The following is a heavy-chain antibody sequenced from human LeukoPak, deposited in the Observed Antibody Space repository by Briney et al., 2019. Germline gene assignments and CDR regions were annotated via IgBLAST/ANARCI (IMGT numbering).Heavy chain of an antibody. V-gene: IGHV3-15*01. CDR3: TTLTMIVGTHFDY. CDR1: GFTFSNAW. Sequence: EAGGSLRLSCVASGFTFSNAWMNWVRQTPGKGLEWVGRIKSKTDGVTTDYAAPVKGRFTISRDDSKNTLYLQMNSLKTEDTAVYYCTTLTMIVGTHFDYWGQGTLVTVSS. J-gene: IGHJ4*02. D-gene: IGHD3-22*01. CDR2: IKSKTDGVTT.